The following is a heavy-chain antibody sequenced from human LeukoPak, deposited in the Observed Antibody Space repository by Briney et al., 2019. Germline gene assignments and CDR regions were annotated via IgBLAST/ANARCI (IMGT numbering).Heavy chain of an antibody. V-gene: IGHV3-48*03. Sequence: GGSLRLSCAGLALFLGYYEVNWVRQAPGKGLEWVSYISSTGSDIYYADSVKGRFTISRDNAENSLYLQMNSLRADDTAVSYCARDLPTGTYRAYFDNWGQGTLVTVSS. J-gene: IGHJ4*02. CDR2: ISSTGSDI. CDR1: ALFLGYYE. D-gene: IGHD1-26*01. CDR3: ARDLPTGTYRAYFDN.